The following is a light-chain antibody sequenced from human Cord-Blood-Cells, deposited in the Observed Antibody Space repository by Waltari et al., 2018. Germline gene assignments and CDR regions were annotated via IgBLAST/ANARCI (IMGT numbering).Light chain of an antibody. Sequence: QSALTQPASVSGPPGQSITISCTGTSSDVGSYNLVSWYQQHPGKAPKLMIYEVSKRPSGVSNRVSGSKSGNTASLTISGLQAEDEADYYCCSYAGSSTYVFGTGTKVTVL. V-gene: IGLV2-23*02. CDR3: CSYAGSSTYV. CDR2: EVS. CDR1: SSDVGSYNL. J-gene: IGLJ1*01.